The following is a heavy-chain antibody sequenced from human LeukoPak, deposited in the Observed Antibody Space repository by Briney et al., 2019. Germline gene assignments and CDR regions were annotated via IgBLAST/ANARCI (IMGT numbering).Heavy chain of an antibody. CDR1: GGSISSYY. Sequence: PSETLSLTCTVSGGSISSYYWSWIRQPPGKGLEWIGYIYYSESTNYNPSLKSRVTISVDTSKNQFSLKLSSVTAADTAVYYCARSGYSYGADAFDIWGQGTMVTVSS. CDR2: IYYSEST. CDR3: ARSGYSYGADAFDI. J-gene: IGHJ3*02. V-gene: IGHV4-59*01. D-gene: IGHD5-18*01.